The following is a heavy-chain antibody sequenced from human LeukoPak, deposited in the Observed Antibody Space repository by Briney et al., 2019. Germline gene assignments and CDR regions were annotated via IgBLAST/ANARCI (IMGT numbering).Heavy chain of an antibody. Sequence: GGSLRLSCAASGFTFDDYAMHWVRQAPGKGLEWLSYISGNGGVIQYADSVKGRFTISRDNAKNLLYLQMDSLRVEDTAIYYCARDPRTVRIWGQGTLGTVSS. D-gene: IGHD1-1*01. CDR1: GFTFDDYA. J-gene: IGHJ4*02. CDR2: ISGNGGVI. CDR3: ARDPRTVRI. V-gene: IGHV3-48*03.